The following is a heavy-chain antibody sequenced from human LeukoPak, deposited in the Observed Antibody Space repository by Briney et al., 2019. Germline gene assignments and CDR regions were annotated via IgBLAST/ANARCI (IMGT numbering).Heavy chain of an antibody. V-gene: IGHV1-3*01. CDR1: GYTFTSYA. CDR2: INAGNGNT. D-gene: IGHD4-17*01. J-gene: IGHJ3*02. CDR3: AREDYGDYGAFDI. Sequence: AAVKGSCKAAGYTFTSYAMHWVRQAAGRRGEWMGWINAGNGNTKYSQKFQGRVTITRDTSASTAYMELSSLRSEDTAVYYCAREDYGDYGAFDIWGQGTMVTVSS.